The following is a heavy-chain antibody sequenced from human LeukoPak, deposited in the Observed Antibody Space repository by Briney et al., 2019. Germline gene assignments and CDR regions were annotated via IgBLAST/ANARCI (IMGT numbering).Heavy chain of an antibody. V-gene: IGHV3-48*02. J-gene: IGHJ4*02. CDR3: ARDGWSQFGEFYFDY. Sequence: GGSLRLSCATSGFTFSTYSMNWVRQAPGQGLEWVSYISTGGSTIKYADYVKGRFTVSRDNAKNSLYLQMNGLRDEDTAVYYCARDGWSQFGEFYFDYWGQGTLVTVSS. D-gene: IGHD3-10*01. CDR1: GFTFSTYS. CDR2: ISTGGSTI.